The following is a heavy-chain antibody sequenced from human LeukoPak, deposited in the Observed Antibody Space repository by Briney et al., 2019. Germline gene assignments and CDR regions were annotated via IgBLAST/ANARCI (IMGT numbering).Heavy chain of an antibody. Sequence: SETLSLTCTVSSGSISNGGYYWVWIRQPPGKGLEWIGSIYYSGTSYYNPSLTSRVTISVDTSNNQFSLKLSSVTAADTAVYYCARGPNRYYFDYWGQGTLVTVSS. J-gene: IGHJ4*02. CDR1: SGSISNGGYY. V-gene: IGHV4-39*07. D-gene: IGHD2/OR15-2a*01. CDR3: ARGPNRYYFDY. CDR2: IYYSGTS.